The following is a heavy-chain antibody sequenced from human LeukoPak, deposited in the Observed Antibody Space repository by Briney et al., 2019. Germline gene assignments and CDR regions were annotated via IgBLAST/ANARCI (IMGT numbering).Heavy chain of an antibody. V-gene: IGHV1-8*03. D-gene: IGHD3-3*01. CDR1: GGTFSSYA. J-gene: IGHJ3*02. CDR3: ARVTYYDFWSGWSGAFDI. Sequence: ASVKVSCKASGGTFSSYAISWVRQAPGQGLEWMGWMNPNSGNTGYAQKFQGRVTITRNTSISTAYMELSSLRSEDTAVYYCARVTYYDFWSGWSGAFDIWGQGTMVTVSS. CDR2: MNPNSGNT.